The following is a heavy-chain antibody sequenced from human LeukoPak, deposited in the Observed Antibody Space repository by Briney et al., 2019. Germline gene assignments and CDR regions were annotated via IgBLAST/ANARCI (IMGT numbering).Heavy chain of an antibody. CDR1: GGSISSYY. CDR3: ARLSGWELVDY. D-gene: IGHD1-26*01. Sequence: PSETLSLTCTVSGGSISSYYWSWIRQPPGKGLEWIGYIYYSGNTNYNPSLKSRVTISVDTSKNQFSLKLSSVTAADTAVYYCARLSGWELVDYWGQGTLVTVSS. CDR2: IYYSGNT. J-gene: IGHJ4*02. V-gene: IGHV4-59*01.